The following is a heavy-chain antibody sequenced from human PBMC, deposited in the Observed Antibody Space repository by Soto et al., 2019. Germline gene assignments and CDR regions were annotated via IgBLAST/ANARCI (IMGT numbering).Heavy chain of an antibody. V-gene: IGHV4-39*07. J-gene: IGHJ5*02. Sequence: SETLSLTCTVSGDSISSNSHYWGWIRQPPGKGLESIANIYYDGNTYYNPSLKSRVTISEDTSKNQFSLKLSSVTAADTAVYYCARVPTPWGQGTLVTVSS. CDR1: GDSISSNSHY. CDR3: ARVPTP. CDR2: IYYDGNT. D-gene: IGHD2-2*01.